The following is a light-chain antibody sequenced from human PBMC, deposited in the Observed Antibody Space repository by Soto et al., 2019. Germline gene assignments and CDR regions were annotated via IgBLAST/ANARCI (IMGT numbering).Light chain of an antibody. V-gene: IGKV3D-20*02. CDR3: QQRSNWPPS. J-gene: IGKJ5*01. Sequence: EIVLTQSPATLSLSPGERATLSCRASQSVSSSYLAWYQQKPGQAPRLLIYGASRRATGIPDRFSGSGSGTDFTLTISSLEPEDFAVYYCQQRSNWPPSFGQGTRLEIK. CDR1: QSVSSSY. CDR2: GAS.